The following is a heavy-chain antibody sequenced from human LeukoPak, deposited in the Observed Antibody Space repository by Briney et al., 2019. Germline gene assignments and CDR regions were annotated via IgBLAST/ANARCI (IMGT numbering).Heavy chain of an antibody. CDR3: ARRSGGVKYYYYGMDV. CDR2: INPNSGGT. Sequence: GASVKVSCKACGYSFTGYYMHWVRQAPGQGLEWMGWINPNSGGTNYAQKFQGRVTMTRDTSISTAYMELSRLRSDDTAVYYCARRSGGVKYYYYGMDVWGQGTTVTVSS. D-gene: IGHD3-10*01. V-gene: IGHV1-2*02. CDR1: GYSFTGYY. J-gene: IGHJ6*02.